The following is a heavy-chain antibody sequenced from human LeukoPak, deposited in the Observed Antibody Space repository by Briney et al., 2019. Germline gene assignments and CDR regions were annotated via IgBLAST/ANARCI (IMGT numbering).Heavy chain of an antibody. CDR3: ARGSTSGWPDYFDY. J-gene: IGHJ4*02. CDR1: GFTLSSYL. D-gene: IGHD6-19*01. Sequence: QTGGSLRLSCAASGFTLSSYLMHWVRHAPGKGLVWVSRINGDGSSTPYANSVKGRFTISRDNAKNTLYLQMHSLRADDTAVYYCARGSTSGWPDYFDYWGQGSVVTVSS. V-gene: IGHV3-74*01. CDR2: INGDGSST.